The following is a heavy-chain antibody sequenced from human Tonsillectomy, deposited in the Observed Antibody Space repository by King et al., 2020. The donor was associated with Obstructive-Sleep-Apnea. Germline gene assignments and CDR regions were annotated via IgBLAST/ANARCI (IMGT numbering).Heavy chain of an antibody. CDR3: ARSQSYGSGSQNWFDP. V-gene: IGHV1-69*09. Sequence: QLGQSGAEVKKPGSSVKVSCKASGGTCSSYAISWVRQAPGQGLEWVGGIIPILGIETYSQKFQGRVTVTADKSTSTAYMELSSLRSEDTAVYYCARSQSYGSGSQNWFDPWGQGTLVTVSS. CDR2: IIPILGIE. D-gene: IGHD3-10*01. CDR1: GGTCSSYA. J-gene: IGHJ5*02.